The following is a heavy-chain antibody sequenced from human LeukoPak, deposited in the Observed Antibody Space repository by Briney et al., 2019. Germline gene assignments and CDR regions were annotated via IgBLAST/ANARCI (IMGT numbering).Heavy chain of an antibody. V-gene: IGHV1-2*02. CDR3: ARDPCSGGSCYPGDYFDY. CDR2: INPNSGGT. D-gene: IGHD2-15*01. CDR1: RYTFTGYY. J-gene: IGHJ4*02. Sequence: ASVKVSCKASRYTFTGYYMHWVRQAPGQGLEWMGWINPNSGGTNYAQKFQGRVTMTRDTSISTAYMELSRLRSDDTAVYYCARDPCSGGSCYPGDYFDYWGQGTLVTVSS.